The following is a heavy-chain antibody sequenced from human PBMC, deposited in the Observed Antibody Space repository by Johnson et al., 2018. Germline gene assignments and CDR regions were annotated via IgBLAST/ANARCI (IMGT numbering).Heavy chain of an antibody. J-gene: IGHJ6*02. CDR2: ISGRSSNI. V-gene: IGHV3-11*01. Sequence: QVQLVESGGGLVQPGGSLRLSCAASGFTFSDYYMSWIRQAPGKGLEWVSYISGRSSNIYYTDSVKGRFTISRDNAKSSLYLQMNSLRAEDTDVYYCARVAIGYYGSGSPYGMDVWGQGTTVTVSS. D-gene: IGHD3-10*01. CDR3: ARVAIGYYGSGSPYGMDV. CDR1: GFTFSDYY.